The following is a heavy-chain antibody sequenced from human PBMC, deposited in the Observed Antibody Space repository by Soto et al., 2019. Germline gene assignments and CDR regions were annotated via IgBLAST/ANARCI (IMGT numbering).Heavy chain of an antibody. CDR1: GFTFSSYG. Sequence: PGGSLRLSCAASGFTFSSYGISWILLSPGKGLEWVSVISGGGDTTYYTPSVKGRFTISRDDFRNTLYLQMNSLRTEDMVLYYCAKLRDFVVLPAGILDYWGPGTLVTVSS. V-gene: IGHV3-23*01. CDR3: AKLRDFVVLPAGILDY. D-gene: IGHD2-8*01. CDR2: ISGGGDTT. J-gene: IGHJ4*02.